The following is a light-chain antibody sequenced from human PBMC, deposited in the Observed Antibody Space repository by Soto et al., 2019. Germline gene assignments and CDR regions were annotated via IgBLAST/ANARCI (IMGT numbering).Light chain of an antibody. J-gene: IGKJ1*01. CDR2: KAS. Sequence: DIQMTQSPSTLSASVGDRVTITCRASQSISSWLAWYQKKPGKAPKLLIYKASSLESGVPSRFSGSGSGTEFTLTISSLQPDDFANYYCQQYNTYWTFGQGTKVEIK. CDR3: QQYNTYWT. V-gene: IGKV1-5*03. CDR1: QSISSW.